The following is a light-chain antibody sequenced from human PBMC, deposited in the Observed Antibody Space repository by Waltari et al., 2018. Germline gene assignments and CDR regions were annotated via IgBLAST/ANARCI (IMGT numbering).Light chain of an antibody. CDR1: QSVGSD. V-gene: IGKV3-15*01. CDR2: GAS. CDR3: QQYNKWPPYT. J-gene: IGKJ2*01. Sequence: EIVMTQSPATLSVSPGERATLSCRASQSVGSDLAGYQQKPGRAPTLLIHGASTRVAGIPARFSGSGSCTEFTLTISSLQSEDFAVYYCQQYNKWPPYTFGQGTKLEIK.